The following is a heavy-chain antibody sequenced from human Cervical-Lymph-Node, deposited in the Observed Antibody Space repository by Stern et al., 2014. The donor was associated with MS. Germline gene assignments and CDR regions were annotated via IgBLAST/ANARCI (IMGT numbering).Heavy chain of an antibody. J-gene: IGHJ4*02. CDR2: INGSSGDT. Sequence: VQLLESGGGLVQPGGSLRLSCEASGFTFSSYSMSWVRQAPGKGLEWVAAINGSSGDTNYADSVKVRFAISRDNSKNTLYLQMNILRVEDTALYFCASPNDYSNYVPFDSWGQGTLVTVSS. V-gene: IGHV3-23*01. D-gene: IGHD4-11*01. CDR3: ASPNDYSNYVPFDS. CDR1: GFTFSSYS.